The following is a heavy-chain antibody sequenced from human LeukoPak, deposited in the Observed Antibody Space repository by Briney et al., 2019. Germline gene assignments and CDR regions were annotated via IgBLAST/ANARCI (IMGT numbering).Heavy chain of an antibody. CDR1: GFNFDDYA. Sequence: PGGSLRHSCAASGFNFDDYAMHWVRQAPGKGLEWVSLISGDGGSTYYADSVKGRFTISRDNSKNSLYLRMNSLRTEDTALYYCAKDRPGGQWLVFDYWGQGTLVTVSS. CDR3: AKDRPGGQWLVFDY. J-gene: IGHJ4*02. CDR2: ISGDGGST. D-gene: IGHD6-19*01. V-gene: IGHV3-43*02.